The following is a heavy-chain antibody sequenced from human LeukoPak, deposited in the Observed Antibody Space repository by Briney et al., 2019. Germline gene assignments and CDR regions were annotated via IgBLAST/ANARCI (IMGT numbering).Heavy chain of an antibody. CDR3: AKDPRVYYDFWSGYLDY. CDR1: GFTFSSYA. J-gene: IGHJ4*02. CDR2: ISGSGGST. Sequence: GGSLRLSCAASGFTFSSYAMSWVRQAPGKGLEWVSAISGSGGSTYYADSVKGRFTISRDNSKNTLYLQMNSLRAEDTAVYYCAKDPRVYYDFWSGYLDYWGQGTLVTVSS. D-gene: IGHD3-3*01. V-gene: IGHV3-23*01.